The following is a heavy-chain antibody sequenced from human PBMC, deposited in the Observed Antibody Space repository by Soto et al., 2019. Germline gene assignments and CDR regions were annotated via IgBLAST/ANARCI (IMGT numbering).Heavy chain of an antibody. CDR2: ISYDGSNT. CDR3: ARGGYSYGPDFDY. Sequence: GGSLRLSCAASAFTFRSYGMHWVRQAPGKGLEWVAFISYDGSNTYYGDSVRGRFTISRDNSKNTLYLQMNSLRTEDTTVYYSARGGYSYGPDFDYWGQGTLVTVSS. V-gene: IGHV3-30*03. D-gene: IGHD5-18*01. J-gene: IGHJ4*02. CDR1: AFTFRSYG.